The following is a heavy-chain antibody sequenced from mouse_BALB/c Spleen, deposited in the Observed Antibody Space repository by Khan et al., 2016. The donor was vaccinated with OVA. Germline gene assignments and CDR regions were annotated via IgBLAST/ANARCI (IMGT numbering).Heavy chain of an antibody. V-gene: IGHV2-6*02. D-gene: IGHD2-1*01. Sequence: QVQLKESGPGLVAPSQSLSITCTVSGFSLSTYGVHWVRQPPGKGLEWLIVIWRDGASTYNSALKSRLNITKDNSKSQVFLKMNSLQTDDTAIYYCARGNFYAMDYWGQGTSVTVSS. CDR1: GFSLSTYG. CDR2: IWRDGAS. J-gene: IGHJ4*01. CDR3: ARGNFYAMDY.